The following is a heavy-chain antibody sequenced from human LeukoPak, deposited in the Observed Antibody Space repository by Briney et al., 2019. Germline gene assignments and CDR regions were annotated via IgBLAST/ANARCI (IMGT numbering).Heavy chain of an antibody. J-gene: IGHJ4*02. CDR2: INPNSGGT. Sequence: ASVKVSCKASGYTFTGYYMHWVRQAPGQGLEWMGWINPNSGGTNYAQKFQGRVTMTRDTSISTAYMELSRLRSDDTAVYYCARDSSTYCTNGVCFYSFDYWGQGNLVTVSS. CDR1: GYTFTGYY. CDR3: ARDSSTYCTNGVCFYSFDY. V-gene: IGHV1-2*02. D-gene: IGHD2-8*01.